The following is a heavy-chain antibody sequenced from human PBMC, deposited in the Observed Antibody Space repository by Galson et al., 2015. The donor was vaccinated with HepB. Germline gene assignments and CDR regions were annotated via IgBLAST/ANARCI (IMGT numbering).Heavy chain of an antibody. Sequence: LSLTCTVSGVSVTSGPSYWTWIRQLPGKGLEWIGYISSNGKTYYNPSLKSRLTISLDMSDNHFSLELTSMTAADTALYYCARDLGFSGQLVSWDQGTLVTVSS. CDR2: ISSNGKT. J-gene: IGHJ5*02. CDR3: ARDLGFSGQLVS. CDR1: GVSVTSGPSY. D-gene: IGHD5-12*01. V-gene: IGHV4-31*03.